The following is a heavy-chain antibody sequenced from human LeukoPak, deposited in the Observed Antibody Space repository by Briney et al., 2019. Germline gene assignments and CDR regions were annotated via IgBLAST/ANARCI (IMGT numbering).Heavy chain of an antibody. D-gene: IGHD3/OR15-3a*01. CDR3: AKPDGLVEGY. CDR1: GFTFSNYA. CDR2: ISGSGGST. Sequence: GGSLRLSCAASGFTFSNYAMSWVRQAPGKGLEWVSAISGSGGSTYYADSVKGRFTVSRDNSKNTLYLQMNSLRAEDTAVYYCAKPDGLVEGYWGQGTLVTVSS. J-gene: IGHJ4*02. V-gene: IGHV3-23*01.